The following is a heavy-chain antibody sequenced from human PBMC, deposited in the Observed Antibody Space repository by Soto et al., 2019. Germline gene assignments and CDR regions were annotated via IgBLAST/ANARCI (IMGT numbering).Heavy chain of an antibody. V-gene: IGHV3-23*01. Sequence: EVQLLESGGGLVQPGGSLRLSCAASGFSISTYAMMWVRQAPGKGQEWVAGMTGRGDDIRYADPVKGRFTISKDNSKNTLYLQMDSLRADDTAIYYCAKDAVYNDALWLVGNWGQGTLVTVSS. J-gene: IGHJ4*02. D-gene: IGHD2-21*01. CDR1: GFSISTYA. CDR2: MTGRGDDI. CDR3: AKDAVYNDALWLVGN.